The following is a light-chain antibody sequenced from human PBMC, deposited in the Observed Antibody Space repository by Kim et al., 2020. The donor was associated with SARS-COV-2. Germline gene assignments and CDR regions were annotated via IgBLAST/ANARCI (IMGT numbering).Light chain of an antibody. J-gene: IGLJ2*01. Sequence: TVTISGPASGGSIASNYVQWFQQRPGSAPTTVIYEDDQRPAGVPDRFSGSIDSSSNSASLTISGLKTEDEADYYCQSYDSNNHVVFGGGTKVTVL. V-gene: IGLV6-57*02. CDR1: GGSIASNY. CDR3: QSYDSNNHVV. CDR2: EDD.